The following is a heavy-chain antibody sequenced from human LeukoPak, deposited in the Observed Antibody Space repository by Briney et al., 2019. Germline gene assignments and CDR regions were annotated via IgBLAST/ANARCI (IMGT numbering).Heavy chain of an antibody. V-gene: IGHV4-59*11. CDR1: GGSISSHY. CDR3: AREDRRDGYNPFDY. Sequence: SETLSLTCTVSGGSISSHYWSWIRQPPGKGLEWIGYIYYSGSTNYNPSLKSRVTISVDTSKNQFSLKLSSVTAADTAVYYCAREDRRDGYNPFDYWGQGTLVTISS. J-gene: IGHJ4*02. D-gene: IGHD5-24*01. CDR2: IYYSGST.